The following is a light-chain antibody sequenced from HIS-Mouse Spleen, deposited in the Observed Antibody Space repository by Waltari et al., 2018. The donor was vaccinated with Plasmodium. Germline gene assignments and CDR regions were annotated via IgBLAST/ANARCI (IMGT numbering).Light chain of an antibody. J-gene: IGKJ4*01. CDR3: QQRSNWPRVLT. CDR2: DAP. CDR1: QSVSSY. V-gene: IGKV3-11*01. Sequence: EIVLTQSPATLSLSPGERATLSSRASQSVSSYLAWDQQKPGQAPRLLIYDAPNRATGIPARFSGSGSGTDFTLTISSLEPEDFAVYYCQQRSNWPRVLTFGGGTKVEIK.